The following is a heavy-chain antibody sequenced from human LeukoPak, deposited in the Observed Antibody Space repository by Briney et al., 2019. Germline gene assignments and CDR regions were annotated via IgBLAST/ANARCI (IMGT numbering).Heavy chain of an antibody. Sequence: QPGPTLVISCTAAGFPVGREWRSWGRQDPGKRLVCISRVNNDGGGTIYADSVKGRFIISRDNAKNTAFLQLNSLRAEDTAVYYCARGGDFHAFDIWGQGTMVTVSS. D-gene: IGHD3-3*01. CDR1: GFPVGREW. CDR2: VNNDGGGT. V-gene: IGHV3-74*01. CDR3: ARGGDFHAFDI. J-gene: IGHJ3*02.